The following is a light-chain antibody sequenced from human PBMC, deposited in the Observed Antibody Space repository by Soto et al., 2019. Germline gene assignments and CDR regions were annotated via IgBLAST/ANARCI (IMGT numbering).Light chain of an antibody. Sequence: EIVLTQSPGTLSLSPGERATLSCRASQSVSSSYLAWYQQKPGQAPRLLIYGASSRATGIPDRFSGSGSGTDFTLTISRLEPEDFAVYYCQQYGSSPTWPVGQGTK. J-gene: IGKJ1*01. CDR3: QQYGSSPTWP. CDR1: QSVSSSY. V-gene: IGKV3-20*01. CDR2: GAS.